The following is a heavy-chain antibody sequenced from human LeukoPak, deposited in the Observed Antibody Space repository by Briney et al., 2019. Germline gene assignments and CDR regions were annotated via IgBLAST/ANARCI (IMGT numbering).Heavy chain of an antibody. CDR3: ARVGRKYYDFWSGYYSDPHYYGMDV. Sequence: GRSLRLSCAASGFTFSSYAMHWVRQAPGKGLEWVAVISYDGSNKYYADSVKGRLTISRDNSKNTLYLQMNSLRAEDTAVYYCARVGRKYYDFWSGYYSDPHYYGMDVWGQGTTVTVSS. V-gene: IGHV3-30*04. CDR1: GFTFSSYA. D-gene: IGHD3-3*01. CDR2: ISYDGSNK. J-gene: IGHJ6*02.